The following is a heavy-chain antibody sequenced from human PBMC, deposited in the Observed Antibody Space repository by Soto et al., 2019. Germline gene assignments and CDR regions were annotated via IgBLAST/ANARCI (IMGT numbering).Heavy chain of an antibody. CDR2: IIPIFGTA. CDR3: VSLPAYDFWSGFPFY. V-gene: IGHV1-69*12. Sequence: QVQLVQSGAEVKKPGSSVKVSCKASGGTFSSYAISWVRQAPGQGLEWMGGIIPIFGTANYAQKFQGRVTIAADESTSTAYMELSSLRAEDTAVYYCVSLPAYDFWSGFPFYWGQGTLVTVSS. CDR1: GGTFSSYA. J-gene: IGHJ4*02. D-gene: IGHD3-3*01.